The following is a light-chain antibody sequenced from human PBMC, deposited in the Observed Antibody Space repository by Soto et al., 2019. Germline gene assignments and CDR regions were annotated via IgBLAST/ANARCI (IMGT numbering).Light chain of an antibody. V-gene: IGKV1-39*01. CDR3: QQSYSIPWT. CDR1: QSIANF. J-gene: IGKJ1*01. CDR2: AAS. Sequence: DIQMTQSPSSLSASVGDRVTITCRATQSIANFLNWYQQKPGKAPKLLIYAASTLQSGVPSRFSGSGSGTDFTITINSLQTEDFATYYCQQSYSIPWTFGLGTQVEIK.